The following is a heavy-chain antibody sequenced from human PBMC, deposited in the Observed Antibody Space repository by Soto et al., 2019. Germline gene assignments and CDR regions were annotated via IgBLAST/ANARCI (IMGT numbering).Heavy chain of an antibody. V-gene: IGHV3-23*01. CDR1: GFTFSSYA. J-gene: IGHJ6*04. D-gene: IGHD3-9*01. CDR3: ASGADYDILTGPYYYYGMDV. CDR2: ISGSGGST. Sequence: QPGGSLRLSCAASGFTFSSYAMSWVRQSPGKGLEWVSAISGSGGSTYYADSVKGRFTISRDNSKNTLYLQMNSLRAEDTAVYYCASGADYDILTGPYYYYGMDVWGEGTTVTVSS.